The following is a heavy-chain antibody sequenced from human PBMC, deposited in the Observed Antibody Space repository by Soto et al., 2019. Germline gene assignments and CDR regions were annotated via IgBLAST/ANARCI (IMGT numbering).Heavy chain of an antibody. CDR1: GGSISSSNW. J-gene: IGHJ5*02. CDR2: IYHSGST. V-gene: IGHV4-4*02. D-gene: IGHD4-17*01. CDR3: ARVWTTVTNWFDP. Sequence: QVQLQESGPGLVKPSGTLSLTCAVSGGSISSSNWWSWVRQPPGKGLEWIGEIYHSGSTNYNPSLNSRVTTSVDKSTIQFSLKLRSVTAADTAVYYCARVWTTVTNWFDPWGQGTLVTVSS.